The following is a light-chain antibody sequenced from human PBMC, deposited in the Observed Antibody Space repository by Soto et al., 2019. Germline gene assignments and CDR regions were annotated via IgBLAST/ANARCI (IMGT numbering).Light chain of an antibody. V-gene: IGKV1-5*01. CDR2: DAA. CDR1: QSISSW. CDR3: QQYNSYPWT. Sequence: DIHMTQSPSTLSAYVGDRVTITCRASQSISSWLAWYQQKPGKAPNLLIYDAASLEAGVPSRFSGSGTGTEFTLTINSLQPTDFATYYCQQYNSYPWTFGQGTKVDNK. J-gene: IGKJ1*01.